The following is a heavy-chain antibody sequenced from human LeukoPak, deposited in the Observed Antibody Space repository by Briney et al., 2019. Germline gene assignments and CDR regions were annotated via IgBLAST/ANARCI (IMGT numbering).Heavy chain of an antibody. CDR1: GGSISNYY. V-gene: IGHV4-59*08. CDR2: IYYTGST. D-gene: IGHD6-13*01. Sequence: PSETLSLTCSVSGGSISNYYWSWIRQPPGKGLEWIGYIYYTGSTNYNASLKSRVTISIDPFRNQLSLKLSSVTAADTAVYFCVRQSSAAGTYWFDPWGQGTLVTVSS. CDR3: VRQSSAAGTYWFDP. J-gene: IGHJ5*02.